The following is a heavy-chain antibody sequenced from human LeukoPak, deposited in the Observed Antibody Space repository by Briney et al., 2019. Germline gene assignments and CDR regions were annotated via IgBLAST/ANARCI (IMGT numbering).Heavy chain of an antibody. CDR1: GLTFSSYW. Sequence: GGSLRLSCAASGLTFSSYWISWVRQAPGKGLEWVANIKQDGSEKYYVDSVKGRFTISRDNAKSSLYVQMNSLRAEDTAVYYCARDTGGGSFDFWGQGTLVTVSS. CDR2: IKQDGSEK. CDR3: ARDTGGGSFDF. V-gene: IGHV3-7*01. J-gene: IGHJ4*02. D-gene: IGHD4-23*01.